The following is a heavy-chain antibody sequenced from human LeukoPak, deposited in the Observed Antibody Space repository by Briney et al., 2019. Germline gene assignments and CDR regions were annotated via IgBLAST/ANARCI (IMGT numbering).Heavy chain of an antibody. CDR1: GFTFSDYY. D-gene: IGHD2-2*01. CDR3: ASLAPRYCSSTSCPPFDY. J-gene: IGHJ4*02. Sequence: GGSLILSCAASGFTFSDYYMSWIRQAPGKGLEWVSYISSSGSTIYYADSVKGRFTISRDNAKNSLYLQMNSLRAEDTAVYYCASLAPRYCSSTSCPPFDYWGQGTPVTVSS. V-gene: IGHV3-11*04. CDR2: ISSSGSTI.